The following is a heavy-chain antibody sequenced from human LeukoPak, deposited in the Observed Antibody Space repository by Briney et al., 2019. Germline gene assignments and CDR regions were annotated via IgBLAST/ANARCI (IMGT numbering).Heavy chain of an antibody. V-gene: IGHV3-74*01. Sequence: GGSLRLSCAASGFTFSSYWMHWVRQAPGKGLVWVSRLISDGSSASYADSVKGRFTISRDNTKNILYLQMNSLRAEDTAVYYCVRDSRYCPDVWGQGTTVTVSS. CDR1: GFTFSSYW. J-gene: IGHJ6*02. CDR3: VRDSRYCPDV. CDR2: LISDGSSA. D-gene: IGHD2-8*02.